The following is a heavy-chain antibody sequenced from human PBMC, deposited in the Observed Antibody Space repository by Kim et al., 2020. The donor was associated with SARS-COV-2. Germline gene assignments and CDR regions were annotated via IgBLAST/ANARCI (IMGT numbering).Heavy chain of an antibody. Sequence: SVKVSCKASGATFSSFAINWMRQAPGQGLEWMGMIVPLLGITNYAQKFQGRVTITADKSTSTANMELSSLRSEDTAVYYCAKDLVVGATFDAFDIWGQGTMGTVSS. J-gene: IGHJ3*02. CDR2: IVPLLGIT. V-gene: IGHV1-69*04. CDR3: AKDLVVGATFDAFDI. D-gene: IGHD1-26*01. CDR1: GATFSSFA.